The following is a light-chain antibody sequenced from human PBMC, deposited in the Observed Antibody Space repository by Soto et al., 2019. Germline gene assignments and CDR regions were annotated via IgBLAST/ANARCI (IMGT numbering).Light chain of an antibody. V-gene: IGKV3-20*01. Sequence: IVLTQSPGILSLSPGERATLSCRASQSVASSYLAWYQQKPGQAPRLLIYGASTRATGISDRFSGSGSGIDFTLTISRLEPEDFAVYYCQHYGNSPRTYGQGTKLEI. J-gene: IGKJ2*01. CDR3: QHYGNSPRT. CDR2: GAS. CDR1: QSVASSY.